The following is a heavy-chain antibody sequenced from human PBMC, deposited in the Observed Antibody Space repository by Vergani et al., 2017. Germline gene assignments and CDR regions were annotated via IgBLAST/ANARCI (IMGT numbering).Heavy chain of an antibody. CDR2: IYYSGST. V-gene: IGHV4-59*01. Sequence: QVQLQESGPGLVKPSETLSLTCTVSGGSISSYYWSWIRQPPGKGLEWIGYIYYSGSTNYNPSLKSGVTISVDTSKNQFSLKVNSVTAADTAVYYCARVLPASSSRIDPWGQGTLVTVSS. CDR3: ARVLPASSSRIDP. D-gene: IGHD6-13*01. J-gene: IGHJ5*02. CDR1: GGSISSYY.